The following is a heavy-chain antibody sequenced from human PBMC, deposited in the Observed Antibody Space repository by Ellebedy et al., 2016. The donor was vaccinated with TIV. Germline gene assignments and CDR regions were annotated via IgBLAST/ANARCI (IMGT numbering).Heavy chain of an antibody. V-gene: IGHV3-48*01. D-gene: IGHD1-7*01. CDR1: GFIFSTYS. CDR2: IRSSTNSI. Sequence: GESLKISXAASGFIFSTYSMNWVRQAPGKGLEWVAFIRSSTNSISYADSVKGRFTISRDDAENSLYLQMNSLRAEDTAVYYCTRAGNYRHDYWGQGTLVTVSS. CDR3: TRAGNYRHDY. J-gene: IGHJ4*02.